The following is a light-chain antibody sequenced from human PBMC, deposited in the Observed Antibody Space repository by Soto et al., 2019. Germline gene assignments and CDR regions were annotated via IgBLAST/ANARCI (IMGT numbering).Light chain of an antibody. CDR1: QSLFYSSNNKDY. Sequence: DIVMTQSPDSLAMSLGERATINCKSSQSLFYSSNNKDYLAWYQQKPGQPPKLLIYWASIRESGVPDRFSGSGSGTDFTLTISSLQAEDVAVYYCQQRSNWLLTFGGGTKVEIK. V-gene: IGKV4-1*01. CDR3: QQRSNWLLT. CDR2: WAS. J-gene: IGKJ4*01.